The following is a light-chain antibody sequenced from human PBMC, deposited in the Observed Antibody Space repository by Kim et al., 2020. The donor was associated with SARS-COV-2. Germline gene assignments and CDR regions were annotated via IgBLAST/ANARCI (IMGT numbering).Light chain of an antibody. Sequence: GSPGERATLTCRASQSVSSNLAWYQQKPGQAPRLLIYGASTRATGIPARFSGSGSGTEFTLTISSLQSEDFAVYYCQQYNYWPRTFGQGTKVDIK. V-gene: IGKV3-15*01. J-gene: IGKJ1*01. CDR1: QSVSSN. CDR3: QQYNYWPRT. CDR2: GAS.